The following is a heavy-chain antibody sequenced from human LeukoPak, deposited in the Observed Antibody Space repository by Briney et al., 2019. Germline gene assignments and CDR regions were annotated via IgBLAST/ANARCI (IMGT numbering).Heavy chain of an antibody. CDR3: ARWTEVAGLVDY. CDR2: INHSGST. Sequence: SETLSLTCTVSGGSISSYYWSWIRQPPGKGLEWIGEINHSGSTNYNPSLKSRVTISVDTYKNQFSLKLSSVTAADTAVYYCARWTEVAGLVDYWGQGTLVTVSS. J-gene: IGHJ4*02. D-gene: IGHD6-19*01. CDR1: GGSISSYY. V-gene: IGHV4-34*01.